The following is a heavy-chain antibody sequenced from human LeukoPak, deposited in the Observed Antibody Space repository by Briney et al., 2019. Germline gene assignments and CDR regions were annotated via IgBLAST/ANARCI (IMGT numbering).Heavy chain of an antibody. J-gene: IGHJ4*02. CDR1: GFTFSSYS. D-gene: IGHD3-3*01. CDR3: ASTAWYDFTRLFDY. V-gene: IGHV3-21*04. Sequence: GGSLRLSCAASGFTFSSYSMNWVRQAPGKGLEWVSSTSSSSSYIYYADSVKGRFTISRDNSKNTLYLQMNSLRAEDTAVYYCASTAWYDFTRLFDYWGQGTLVTVSS. CDR2: TSSSSSYI.